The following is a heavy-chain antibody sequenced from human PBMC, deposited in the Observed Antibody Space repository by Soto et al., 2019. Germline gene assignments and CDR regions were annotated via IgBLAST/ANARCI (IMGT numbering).Heavy chain of an antibody. CDR1: GFTFSSYG. D-gene: IGHD6-13*01. V-gene: IGHV3-33*01. J-gene: IGHJ1*01. CDR3: ARESRAAAGTEYFQH. Sequence: GGSLRLSCAASGFTFSSYGMHWVRQAPGKGLEWVAVIWYDGSNKCYADSVKGRFTISRDNSKNTLYLQMNSLRAEDTAVYYCARESRAAAGTEYFQHWGQGTLVTVSS. CDR2: IWYDGSNK.